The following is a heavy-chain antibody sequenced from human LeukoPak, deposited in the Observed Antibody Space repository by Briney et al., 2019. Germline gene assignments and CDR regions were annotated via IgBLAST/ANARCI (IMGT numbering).Heavy chain of an antibody. CDR1: GFAFSSYS. CDR2: ISSSSSYV. V-gene: IGHV3-21*01. J-gene: IGHJ4*02. D-gene: IGHD3-10*01. CDR3: ARDSYGSGSYYNEFHY. Sequence: GGSLRLSCAASGFAFSSYSMNWVRQAPGKGLEWVSSISSSSSYVYYADSVKGRFTISRDNAKNSLYLQMNSLRAEDTAVYYCARDSYGSGSYYNEFHYWGQGTLVTVSS.